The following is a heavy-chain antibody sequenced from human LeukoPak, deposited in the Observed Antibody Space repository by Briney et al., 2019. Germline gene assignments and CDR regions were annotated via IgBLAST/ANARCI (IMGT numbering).Heavy chain of an antibody. D-gene: IGHD2-2*01. V-gene: IGHV3-7*01. CDR1: GFTFSSYA. J-gene: IGHJ4*02. CDR3: ARDPIYCSGTSCYAERYYFDY. CDR2: IKQDGSEK. Sequence: PGGSLRLSCAASGFTFSSYAMSWVRQAPGKGLEWVANIKQDGSEKYYVDSVKGRFTISRDNAKNSLYLQMNSLRAEDTAVYYCARDPIYCSGTSCYAERYYFDYWGQGTLVTVSS.